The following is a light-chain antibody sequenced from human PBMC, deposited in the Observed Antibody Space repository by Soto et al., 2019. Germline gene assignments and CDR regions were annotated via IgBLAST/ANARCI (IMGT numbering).Light chain of an antibody. V-gene: IGKV3-20*01. Sequence: EIVLTQSPGTLSLSPGERATLSCRASQSISRGYLAWYQEKPGQAPRLLIYGVSNRATGIPEGFSGSGSGTDFTLTINRLEPDDLAVYYCQQYDSSRITFGQGTRLEIK. J-gene: IGKJ5*01. CDR1: QSISRGY. CDR2: GVS. CDR3: QQYDSSRIT.